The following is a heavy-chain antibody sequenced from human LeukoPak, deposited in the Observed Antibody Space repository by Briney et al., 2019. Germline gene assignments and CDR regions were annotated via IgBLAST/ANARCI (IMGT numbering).Heavy chain of an antibody. V-gene: IGHV3-43*01. CDR1: GFTFDDYT. Sequence: GGSLRLSCAASGFTFDDYTMHWVHQAPGKGLEWVSLISWDGGSTYYADSVKGRFTISRDNSKNSLYLQMNSLRTEDTALYYCAKDIGTARDYWGQGTLVTVSS. J-gene: IGHJ4*02. CDR2: ISWDGGST. CDR3: AKDIGTARDY.